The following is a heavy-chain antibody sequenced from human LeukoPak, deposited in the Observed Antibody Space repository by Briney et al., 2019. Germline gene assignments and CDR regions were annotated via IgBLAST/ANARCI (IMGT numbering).Heavy chain of an antibody. CDR2: ISPNGVIT. D-gene: IGHD1-26*01. Sequence: GGTLRLSCAASGFTFSSHGMNWVRQAPGKGLEWVSGISPNGVITYYADSVKGRFTISRDNSKNTMYLQMNNLREEDTAVYYCTRDPILGAPDYFDYWGQGTLVTVSS. CDR3: TRDPILGAPDYFDY. V-gene: IGHV3-23*01. J-gene: IGHJ4*02. CDR1: GFTFSSHG.